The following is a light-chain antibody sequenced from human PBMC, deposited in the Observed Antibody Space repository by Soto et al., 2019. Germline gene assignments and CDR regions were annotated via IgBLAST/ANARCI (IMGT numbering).Light chain of an antibody. CDR1: STDVGDYKY. CDR3: SSLAGGTLV. Sequence: QSVLTQPPSASGSPGQSVTISCTGTSTDVGDYKYVFWYQQHPRKAPKLLIYEVNKRPSGVPDRFSGSKSGNTASLTVSGLQAEDEADYYCSSLAGGTLVFGGGTKVTVL. CDR2: EVN. J-gene: IGLJ2*01. V-gene: IGLV2-8*01.